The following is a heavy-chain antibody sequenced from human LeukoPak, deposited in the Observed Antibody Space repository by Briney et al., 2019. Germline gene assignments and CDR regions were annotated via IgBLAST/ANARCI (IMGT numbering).Heavy chain of an antibody. CDR1: GFTFSSYA. CDR2: ISYDGSNK. Sequence: PGRSLRLSCAASGFTFSSYAMHWVRQAPGKGLEWVAVISYDGSNKYYADSVKGRFTISRDNSKNTLYLQMNSLRAEDTAVYYCARSRGPGDYWGQGTLVTVSS. D-gene: IGHD3-10*01. CDR3: ARSRGPGDY. J-gene: IGHJ4*02. V-gene: IGHV3-30*04.